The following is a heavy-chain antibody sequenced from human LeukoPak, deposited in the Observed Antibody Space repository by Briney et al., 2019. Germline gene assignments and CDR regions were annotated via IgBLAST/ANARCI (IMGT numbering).Heavy chain of an antibody. CDR2: IIPIFGTA. D-gene: IGHD3-22*01. CDR3: ARYYYDSSGYLGNYYYYGMDV. Sequence: ASVKVSCKASGGTFSSYAISWVRQAPGQGLEWMGGIIPIFGTANYAQKFQGRVTITADESTSTAYMELSSLRSEDTDVYYCARYYYDSSGYLGNYYYYGMDVWGQGTTVTVSS. CDR1: GGTFSSYA. V-gene: IGHV1-69*01. J-gene: IGHJ6*02.